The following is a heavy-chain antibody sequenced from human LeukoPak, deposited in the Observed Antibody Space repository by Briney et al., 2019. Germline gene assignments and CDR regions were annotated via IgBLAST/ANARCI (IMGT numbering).Heavy chain of an antibody. CDR1: GFTFSSYG. D-gene: IGHD1-1*01. CDR2: VSYDGSNK. CDR3: AMGFRTAD. V-gene: IGHV3-30*03. J-gene: IGHJ4*02. Sequence: PGGSLRLSCAASGFTFSSYGMHWVRQAPGKGLEWVAVVSYDGSNKYYADSVKGRFTISRDNSKNTLYLQMNSLRAEDTAVYYCAMGFRTADWGQGTLVTVSS.